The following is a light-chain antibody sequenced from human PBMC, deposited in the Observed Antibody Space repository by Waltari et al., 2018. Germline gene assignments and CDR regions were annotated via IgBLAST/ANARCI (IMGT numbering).Light chain of an antibody. CDR3: ATGDDRLTAV. J-gene: IGLJ2*01. Sequence: WYQQLARTAHILLIVVNNQRPSGVPDGFYGSKSGTSASLAIRGLRSEDEADYCSATGDDRLTAVFGGGTKLTVL. V-gene: IGLV1-47*01. CDR2: VNN.